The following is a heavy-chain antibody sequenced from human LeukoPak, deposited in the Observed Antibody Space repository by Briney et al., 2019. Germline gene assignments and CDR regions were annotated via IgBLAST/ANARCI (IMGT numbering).Heavy chain of an antibody. J-gene: IGHJ4*02. Sequence: GGSLRLSCTASGFTFGDYVMSWVRQAPGKGLEWVANIKQDGSESYYVDSVKGRFTFSRDNAKNSLYLQIISLRAEDTAVYYCARLGEKADFDYWGQGTLVTVSS. D-gene: IGHD3-16*01. CDR3: ARLGEKADFDY. V-gene: IGHV3-7*01. CDR1: GFTFGDYV. CDR2: IKQDGSES.